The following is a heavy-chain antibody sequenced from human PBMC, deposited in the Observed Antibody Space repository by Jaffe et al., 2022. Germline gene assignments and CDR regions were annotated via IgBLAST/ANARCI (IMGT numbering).Heavy chain of an antibody. J-gene: IGHJ3*02. Sequence: EEQLLESGGGLAQPGGSLRLSCAASGFNFNTFDMGWVRQAPGKGLEWVSSIANSGVRTFYADSVKARFTISRDNSKNTLYLQMNSLRADDTALYYCAKRLYCGGDGCHSTFDIWGQGTMVTVSS. CDR3: AKRLYCGGDGCHSTFDI. CDR1: GFNFNTFD. D-gene: IGHD2-21*01. CDR2: IANSGVRT. V-gene: IGHV3-23*01.